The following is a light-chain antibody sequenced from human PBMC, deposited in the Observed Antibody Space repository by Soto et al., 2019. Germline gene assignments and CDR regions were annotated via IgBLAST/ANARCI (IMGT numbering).Light chain of an antibody. V-gene: IGKV3-15*01. J-gene: IGKJ1*01. CDR3: QHYNNWPPWT. Sequence: EIVMTQSPATLSVSPGERATLSCRASQSVSSNLAWYQQKPGQVPRLLIYGASTRATGIPARFSGSGSGTEFTLTISSLQSEDFAVYYCQHYNNWPPWTFGQGTKVDI. CDR2: GAS. CDR1: QSVSSN.